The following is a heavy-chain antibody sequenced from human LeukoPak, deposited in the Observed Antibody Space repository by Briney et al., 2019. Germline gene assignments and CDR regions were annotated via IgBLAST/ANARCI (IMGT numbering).Heavy chain of an antibody. CDR3: AKDPTHYRVWDDYDSTVLSY. D-gene: IGHD3-22*01. J-gene: IGHJ4*02. CDR2: ISGSGGST. V-gene: IGHV3-23*01. Sequence: GGTLSLSCAASGFTFSSYGMSWVRQAPGKGLEWVSAISGSGGSTYYADSVKGRFTISRDNSKNTLYLQMNSLRAADTAVYYCAKDPTHYRVWDDYDSTVLSYWGQGTLVTVSS. CDR1: GFTFSSYG.